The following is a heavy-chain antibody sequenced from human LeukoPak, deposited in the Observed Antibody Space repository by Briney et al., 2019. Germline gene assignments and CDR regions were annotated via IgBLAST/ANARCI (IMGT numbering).Heavy chain of an antibody. J-gene: IGHJ4*02. D-gene: IGHD5-12*01. Sequence: SETLSLTCGVSGGPVSGYYWSWLRQSPGKGLEWIGEITRYGNTNYNPSLKSRVTISVDTSKNQFSPKLSSVTAADTAVYYCARHSGYYFDYWGQGTLVTVSS. CDR2: ITRYGNT. CDR1: GGPVSGYY. CDR3: ARHSGYYFDY. V-gene: IGHV4-34*01.